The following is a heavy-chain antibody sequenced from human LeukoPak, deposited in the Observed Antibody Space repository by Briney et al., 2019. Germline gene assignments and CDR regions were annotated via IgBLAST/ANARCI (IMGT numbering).Heavy chain of an antibody. D-gene: IGHD4-17*01. CDR1: GFTFSSYG. Sequence: PGRSLRLSCAASGFTFSSYGMHWVRQAPGKGLEWVAVIWYDGSNKYYADSVKGRFTISRDNSKNTLYLQMNSLRAEDTAVYYCARDRGNYGDSHWGQGTLVTVSS. CDR2: IWYDGSNK. CDR3: ARDRGNYGDSH. V-gene: IGHV3-33*01. J-gene: IGHJ4*02.